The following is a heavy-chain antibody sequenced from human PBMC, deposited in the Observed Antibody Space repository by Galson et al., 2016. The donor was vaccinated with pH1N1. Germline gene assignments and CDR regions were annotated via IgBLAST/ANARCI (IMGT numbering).Heavy chain of an antibody. J-gene: IGHJ4*02. CDR2: IKQDGSQS. Sequence: LRLSCAASGFTFSDYWMHWARQAPGKGLEWVANIKQDGSQSYYLDSVKGRFTISRDNAKNSLYLQMNSLTAEDSALYYCVRAMGAAGAHWGQGTLVTVSS. CDR3: VRAMGAAGAH. D-gene: IGHD6-13*01. V-gene: IGHV3-7*01. CDR1: GFTFSDYW.